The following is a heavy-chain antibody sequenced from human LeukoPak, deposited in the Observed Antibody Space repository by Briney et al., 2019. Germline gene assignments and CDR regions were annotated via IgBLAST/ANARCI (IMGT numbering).Heavy chain of an antibody. Sequence: GASVKVSCKASGFTFTSSTIQWVRQARGQRLEWIGWIVVGSGNTNYAQKFQERVIITRDMSTTTVYMELSSLRSEDTAVYYGAGTPWFGELTLDYWGQGTLVTVSS. D-gene: IGHD3-10*01. CDR1: GFTFTSST. CDR2: IVVGSGNT. V-gene: IGHV1-58*02. J-gene: IGHJ4*02. CDR3: AGTPWFGELTLDY.